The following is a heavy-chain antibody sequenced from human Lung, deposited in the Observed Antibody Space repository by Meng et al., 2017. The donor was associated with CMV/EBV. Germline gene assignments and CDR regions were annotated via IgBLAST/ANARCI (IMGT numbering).Heavy chain of an antibody. CDR3: ARLAECSAGNCYFDY. V-gene: IGHV1-69*10. D-gene: IGHD4-23*01. CDR1: GGPVDVHP. Sequence: SGGPVDVHPLNWVRQAPGQGLEWLGGLLPLLGMATYSQKFQGRVTITADKTTSTAYMELSSLRSEDRAIYYCARLAECSAGNCYFDYWGQGTLVTSPQ. CDR2: LLPLLGMA. J-gene: IGHJ4*02.